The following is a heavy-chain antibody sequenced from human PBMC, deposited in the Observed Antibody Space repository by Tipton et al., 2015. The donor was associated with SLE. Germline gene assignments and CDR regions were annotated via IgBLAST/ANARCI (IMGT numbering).Heavy chain of an antibody. D-gene: IGHD6-13*01. CDR2: INHSGST. CDR3: ARERVDSSNWYRYRNWFDP. V-gene: IGHV4-34*01. CDR1: GGSFSGYY. J-gene: IGHJ5*02. Sequence: TLSLTCAVYGGSFSGYYWSWIRQPPGKGLEWIGEINHSGSTNYNPSLKSRVTISVDTSKNQFSLKLSSVTAADTAVYYCARERVDSSNWYRYRNWFDPWGQGTLVTVSS.